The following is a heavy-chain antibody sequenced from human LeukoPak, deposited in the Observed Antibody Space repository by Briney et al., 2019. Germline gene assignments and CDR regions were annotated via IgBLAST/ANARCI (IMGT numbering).Heavy chain of an antibody. V-gene: IGHV3-21*01. Sequence: GGSLRLSCAASGFTFSSYSMNWVRQAPGKGLEWVSSISSSSSYIYYADSVKGRFTISRDNAKNSLYLQMNSLRAEDTAVYYCAREMEGYCSRTSCYLDYYYYYMDVWGKGTTVTISS. D-gene: IGHD2-2*01. CDR2: ISSSSSYI. CDR1: GFTFSSYS. J-gene: IGHJ6*03. CDR3: AREMEGYCSRTSCYLDYYYYYMDV.